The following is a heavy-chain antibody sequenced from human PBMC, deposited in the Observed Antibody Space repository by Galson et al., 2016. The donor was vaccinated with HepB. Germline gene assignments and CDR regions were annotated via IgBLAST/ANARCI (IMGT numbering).Heavy chain of an antibody. J-gene: IGHJ4*02. CDR2: ISQDGGKK. D-gene: IGHD3-16*01. Sequence: SLRLSCAASGFTFSNHWMSWVRQAPGKGLGWVAGISQDGGKKDYLESVKGRFTISRDNAKNSLYLQMDNLRAEDTAVYYCARIIRPFAEFDSWGQGTLVTVAS. CDR3: ARIIRPFAEFDS. V-gene: IGHV3-7*01. CDR1: GFTFSNHW.